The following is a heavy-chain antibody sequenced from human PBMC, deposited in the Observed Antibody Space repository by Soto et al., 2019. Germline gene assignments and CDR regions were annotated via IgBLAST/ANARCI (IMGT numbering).Heavy chain of an antibody. D-gene: IGHD6-19*01. J-gene: IGHJ3*02. CDR1: GYTFTSYG. V-gene: IGHV1-18*01. Sequence: ASVKVSCKASGYTFTSYGISWVRQALGQGLEWMGWISAYNGNTNYAQKLQGRVTMTTDTSTSTAYMELRSLRSDDTAVYYCATGYSSGWYEAFDIWGQGTMVTVSS. CDR2: ISAYNGNT. CDR3: ATGYSSGWYEAFDI.